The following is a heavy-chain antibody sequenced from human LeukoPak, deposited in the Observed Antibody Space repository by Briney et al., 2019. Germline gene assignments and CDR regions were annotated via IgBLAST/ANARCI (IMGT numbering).Heavy chain of an antibody. Sequence: GGSLRLSCAASGFTFSNYAMSWVRQAPGKGLEWVSTISGGGGGGTTYYTESVKGRFTISRDNSKNTLYLQMNSLRAEDTAVYYCAKDAVPAAIRESSDIWGQGTMVTVSS. J-gene: IGHJ3*02. V-gene: IGHV3-23*01. CDR2: ISGGGGGGTT. D-gene: IGHD2-2*02. CDR1: GFTFSNYA. CDR3: AKDAVPAAIRESSDI.